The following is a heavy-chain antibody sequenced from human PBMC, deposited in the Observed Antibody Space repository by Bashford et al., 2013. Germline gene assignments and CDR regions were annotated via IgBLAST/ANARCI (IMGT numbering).Heavy chain of an antibody. J-gene: IGHJ4*02. V-gene: IGHV4-59*01. D-gene: IGHD3-10*01. CDR2: MHFTGSS. Sequence: SETLSLTCTVSGGSIRSYYWSWIRQPPGKGLEWIGYMHFTGSSSYNRSLKSRVTMSVNTSKNQVSLNLTSVSAADTAVYYCAKSGGRVLIDDWGQGILVTVSS. CDR3: AKSGGRVLIDD. CDR1: GGSIRSYY.